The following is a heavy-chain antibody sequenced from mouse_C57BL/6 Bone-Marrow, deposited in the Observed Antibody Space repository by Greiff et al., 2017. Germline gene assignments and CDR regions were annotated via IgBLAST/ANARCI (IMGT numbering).Heavy chain of an antibody. CDR1: GYTFTSYW. CDR3: ARAGWPFDY. V-gene: IGHV1-50*01. J-gene: IGHJ2*01. D-gene: IGHD2-3*01. CDR2: IDPSDSYT. Sequence: QVQLQQPGAELVKPGASVKLSCKASGYTFTSYWMQWVKQRPGQGLEWIGEIDPSDSYTNYNQKFKGQGTLTVDTSSSTAYMQLSSLTSEDSAGYYCARAGWPFDYWGQGTTLTVSS.